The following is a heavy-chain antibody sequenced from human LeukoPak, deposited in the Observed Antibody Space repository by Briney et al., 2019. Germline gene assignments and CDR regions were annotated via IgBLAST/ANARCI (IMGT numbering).Heavy chain of an antibody. Sequence: SETLSLTCSVSGGSSSSSSYYWGWIRQPPGKGLEWIGSIHDSGSTDYNPSLKSRVTISVDTSRNQFSLNLSSVTAADTAVYYCARRIWYHDILTAYNIWGQGTPVTVSS. CDR2: IHDSGST. D-gene: IGHD3-9*01. CDR1: GGSSSSSSYY. V-gene: IGHV4-39*01. CDR3: ARRIWYHDILTAYNI. J-gene: IGHJ4*02.